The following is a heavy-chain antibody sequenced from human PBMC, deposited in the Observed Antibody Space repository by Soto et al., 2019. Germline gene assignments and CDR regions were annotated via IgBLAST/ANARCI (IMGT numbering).Heavy chain of an antibody. CDR3: VRRAGGAVVWYYDL. CDR1: GFIFNNYA. J-gene: IGHJ2*01. Sequence: VQLLESGGGLVQRGGSLRLSCAASGFIFNNYAMTWVRQAPGKGLECVARVSGRGGSAYYADSVKGRLSISRDNSNNTLYLQMTNVRAEDTAAYYCVRRAGGAVVWYYDLWGRGTLVSVFS. CDR2: VSGRGGSA. V-gene: IGHV3-23*01. D-gene: IGHD2-21*01.